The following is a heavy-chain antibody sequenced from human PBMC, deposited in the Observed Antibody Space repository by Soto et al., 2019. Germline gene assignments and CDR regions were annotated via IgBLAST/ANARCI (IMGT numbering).Heavy chain of an antibody. V-gene: IGHV3-53*04. D-gene: IGHD2-15*01. Sequence: EVQLVESGGGLVQPGGSLRLSCAASGFTVSSNYMSWVRQAPGKGLEWVSVIYSGGSTYYADSVKGRFTISRHNSKNTLYLKMHSLRAEDTAVYYCAGGYCCSGSCYDYYDMDVWGKGTTVTVSS. J-gene: IGHJ6*03. CDR1: GFTVSSNY. CDR2: IYSGGST. CDR3: AGGYCCSGSCYDYYDMDV.